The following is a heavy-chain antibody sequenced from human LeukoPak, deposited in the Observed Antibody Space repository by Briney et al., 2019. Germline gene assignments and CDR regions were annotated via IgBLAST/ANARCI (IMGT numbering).Heavy chain of an antibody. Sequence: SETLSLTCTVSGDSISNYYWSWIRQPAGKGLEWIGRIYTSGSTNYNPSLKSRVTMSVDTSKNQFSLKLSSVTAADTAVYYCAKCGAASRTTCQESAFDMWGQGTMVTVSS. CDR1: GDSISNYY. J-gene: IGHJ3*02. V-gene: IGHV4-4*07. CDR3: AKCGAASRTTCQESAFDM. D-gene: IGHD1-14*01. CDR2: IYTSGST.